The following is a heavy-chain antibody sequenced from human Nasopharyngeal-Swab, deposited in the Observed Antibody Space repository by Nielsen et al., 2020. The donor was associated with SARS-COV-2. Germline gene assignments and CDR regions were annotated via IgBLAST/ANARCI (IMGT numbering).Heavy chain of an antibody. CDR3: ARGGYYWDY. Sequence: SETLSLTCTVSGGAISSGGYYWSWIRQHPGKGLEWIGYIYYSGSTYYNPSLKSRVTISVDTSKNQFSLKLSSVTATDTAVYHCARGGYYWDYWGQGTLVTVSS. V-gene: IGHV4-31*03. D-gene: IGHD2-8*01. CDR2: IYYSGST. CDR1: GGAISSGGYY. J-gene: IGHJ4*02.